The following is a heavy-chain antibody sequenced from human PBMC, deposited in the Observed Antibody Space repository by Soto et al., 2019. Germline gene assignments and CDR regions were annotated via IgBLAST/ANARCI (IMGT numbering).Heavy chain of an antibody. J-gene: IGHJ6*02. D-gene: IGHD4-17*01. CDR3: ARANYGGNSLYYYYGMDV. CDR1: GGSISSYY. CDR2: IYYSGST. Sequence: PSETLSLTCTVSGGSISSYYWSWIRQPPGKGLEWIGYIYYSGSTNYNPSLKSRVTISVDTSKNQFPLKLSSVTAADTAVYYCARANYGGNSLYYYYGMDVWGQGTTVTVSS. V-gene: IGHV4-59*01.